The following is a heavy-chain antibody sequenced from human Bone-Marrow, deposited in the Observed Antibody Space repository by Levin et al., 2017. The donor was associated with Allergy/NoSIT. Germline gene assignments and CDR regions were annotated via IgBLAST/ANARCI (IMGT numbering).Heavy chain of an antibody. J-gene: IGHJ5*02. CDR1: GGSIRSSSSF. Sequence: SETLSLTCPVSGGSIRSSSSFWAWIRQSPGKGLEWIGSIYYNGNTYDNPSLRSRVTISVDSSENAFSLRLPSVTAADTAVYYCVRGKSITAWNYFDPWGQGILVIVSS. V-gene: IGHV4-39*02. D-gene: IGHD1-7*01. CDR2: IYYNGNT. CDR3: VRGKSITAWNYFDP.